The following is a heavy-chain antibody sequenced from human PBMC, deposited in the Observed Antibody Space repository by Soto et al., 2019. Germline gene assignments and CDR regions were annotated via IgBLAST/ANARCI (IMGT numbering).Heavy chain of an antibody. CDR1: GGSISSSSYY. CDR3: ASDYYGSGSLPSGDY. J-gene: IGHJ4*02. D-gene: IGHD3-10*01. Sequence: QLQLQESGPGLVKPSETLSLTCTVSGGSISSSSYYWGWIRQPPGKGLEWIGSIYYSGSTYYNPSLKSRVTISVDTSKSQFSLKLSSVTAADTAVYCCASDYYGSGSLPSGDYWGQGTLVTVSS. CDR2: IYYSGST. V-gene: IGHV4-39*01.